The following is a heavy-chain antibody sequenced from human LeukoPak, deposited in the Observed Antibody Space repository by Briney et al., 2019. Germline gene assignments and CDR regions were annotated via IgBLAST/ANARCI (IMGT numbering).Heavy chain of an antibody. CDR1: GFTFSSYG. Sequence: PGGSLRLSCAASGFTFSSYGMTWVRQAPGKGLEWVSYISSSSSTIYYADSVKGRFTISRDNSKNTLYLQMNSLRAEDTAVYYCAVQRTLWQQVLDHWGQGTLVTVSS. J-gene: IGHJ4*02. CDR3: AVQRTLWQQVLDH. V-gene: IGHV3-48*01. CDR2: ISSSSSTI. D-gene: IGHD6-13*01.